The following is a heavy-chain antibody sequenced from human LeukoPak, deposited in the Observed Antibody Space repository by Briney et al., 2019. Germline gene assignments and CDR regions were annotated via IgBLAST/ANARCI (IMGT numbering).Heavy chain of an antibody. CDR3: ARVRSGYSHENYFDY. J-gene: IGHJ4*02. V-gene: IGHV3-48*03. D-gene: IGHD5-18*01. CDR1: GFTFSNYE. Sequence: GGSLRLSCAASGFTFSNYEMNWVRQAPGKGLEWVSYISGSGSTIYYADSVKGRFSISRDNAKDSLYLQMNSLRAEDTAVYYCARVRSGYSHENYFDYWGQGTLVTVSS. CDR2: ISGSGSTI.